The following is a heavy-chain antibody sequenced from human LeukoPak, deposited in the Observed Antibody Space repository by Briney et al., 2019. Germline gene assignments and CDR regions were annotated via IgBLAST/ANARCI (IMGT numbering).Heavy chain of an antibody. CDR1: GGSISSYS. CDR3: AREGGGNFDY. Sequence: SETLSLTCTVSGGSISSYSWSWIRQPPGKGLEWIGYIYYSGSTNYNPSLKSRVTISVDTSKNQFSLKLSSVTAADTAVYYCAREGGGNFDYWGQGTLVTVSS. J-gene: IGHJ4*02. CDR2: IYYSGST. V-gene: IGHV4-59*01. D-gene: IGHD3-16*01.